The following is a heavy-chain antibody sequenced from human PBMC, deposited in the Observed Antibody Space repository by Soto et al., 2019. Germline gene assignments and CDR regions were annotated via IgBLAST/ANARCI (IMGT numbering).Heavy chain of an antibody. CDR1: GYSFTSYW. J-gene: IGHJ4*02. CDR2: IYPGDSDT. CDR3: ARHSAAMITGIDF. D-gene: IGHD5-18*01. V-gene: IGHV5-51*01. Sequence: GESLKISCNGSGYSFTSYWNGWVRQMPGKGLEWMGIIYPGDSDTKYNPSFQGQVTISADRSISTAYLQWSSLEASDTAIYYCARHSAAMITGIDFWGQGTRVTVSS.